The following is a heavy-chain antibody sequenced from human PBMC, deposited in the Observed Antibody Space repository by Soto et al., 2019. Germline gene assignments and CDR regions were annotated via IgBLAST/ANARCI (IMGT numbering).Heavy chain of an antibody. CDR3: ARGVTMVRGVIIRYYYGMDV. D-gene: IGHD3-10*01. Sequence: SETLSLTCAVYGGSFSGYYWSWIRQPPGKGLEWIGEINHSGSTNYNPSLKSRVTISVDTSKNQFSLKLSSVTAADTAVHYCARGVTMVRGVIIRYYYGMDVWGQGTTVTVSS. CDR1: GGSFSGYY. V-gene: IGHV4-34*01. J-gene: IGHJ6*02. CDR2: INHSGST.